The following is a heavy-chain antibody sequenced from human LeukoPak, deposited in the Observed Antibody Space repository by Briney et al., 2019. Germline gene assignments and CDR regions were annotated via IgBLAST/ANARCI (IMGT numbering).Heavy chain of an antibody. V-gene: IGHV1-8*01. CDR2: MNPNSGNT. Sequence: GASVNVSCKASGYTFTSYDINWVRQATGQGLEWMGWMNPNSGNTGYAQKFQGRVTMTRNTSISTAYMELSSLRSEDTAVYYCARGEYREDWFDPWGQGTLVTVSS. CDR1: GYTFTSYD. CDR3: ARGEYREDWFDP. J-gene: IGHJ5*02. D-gene: IGHD6-6*01.